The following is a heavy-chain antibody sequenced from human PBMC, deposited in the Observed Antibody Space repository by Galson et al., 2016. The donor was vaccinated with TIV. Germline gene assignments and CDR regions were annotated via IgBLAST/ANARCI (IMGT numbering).Heavy chain of an antibody. V-gene: IGHV4-39*07. CDR2: LYFTGGT. CDR1: GVSISSSTYY. Sequence: LSLTCTVSGVSISSSTYYWGWIRQPPGKELEWIGSLYFTGGTHYNPSLKSRVTISLDTSKNQFSLMVRSVTAADTAIYFCARQGEYEWFFDYWGQGILVTVSS. D-gene: IGHD3-3*01. J-gene: IGHJ4*02. CDR3: ARQGEYEWFFDY.